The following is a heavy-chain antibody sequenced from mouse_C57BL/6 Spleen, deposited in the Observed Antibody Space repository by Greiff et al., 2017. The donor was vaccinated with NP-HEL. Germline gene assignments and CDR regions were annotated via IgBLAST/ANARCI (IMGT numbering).Heavy chain of an antibody. V-gene: IGHV5-17*01. J-gene: IGHJ2*01. CDR2: ISSGSSTI. Sequence: EVMLVESGGGLVKPGGSLKLSCAASGFTFSDYGMHWVRQAPEKGLEWVAYISSGSSTIYYADTVTGRFTISRDNAKNTLFLQMTSLRSEDTAMYYCARGWDGFDYWGQGTTLTVSS. CDR1: GFTFSDYG. D-gene: IGHD4-1*01. CDR3: ARGWDGFDY.